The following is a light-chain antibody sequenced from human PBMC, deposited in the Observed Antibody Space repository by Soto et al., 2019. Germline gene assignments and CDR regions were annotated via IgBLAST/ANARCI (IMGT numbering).Light chain of an antibody. J-gene: IGKJ5*01. CDR2: GAS. CDR1: QSVSSN. CDR3: QQYNNWLIT. Sequence: EIVMTQSPATLPVSPGERATLSCRASQSVSSNLAWYQQKPGQAPRLLIYGASTRATGIPARFSGSGSGTEFTLTISSLQSEGFGVYYCQQYNNWLITFGQGKRLEIK. V-gene: IGKV3-15*01.